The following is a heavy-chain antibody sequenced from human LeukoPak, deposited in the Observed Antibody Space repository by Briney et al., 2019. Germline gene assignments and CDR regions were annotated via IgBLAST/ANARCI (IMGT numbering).Heavy chain of an antibody. CDR1: GFTVSSNY. D-gene: IGHD5-18*01. J-gene: IGHJ4*02. V-gene: IGHV3-53*01. CDR2: IYSGGST. Sequence: GGSLRLSCAASGFTVSSNYMSWVRQAPGKGLEWVSVIYSGGSTYYADSVKGRFTISRDNSKNTLYLQMNSLRAEDTAVYYCAKSSGYSYGYYFDYWGRGTLVTVSS. CDR3: AKSSGYSYGYYFDY.